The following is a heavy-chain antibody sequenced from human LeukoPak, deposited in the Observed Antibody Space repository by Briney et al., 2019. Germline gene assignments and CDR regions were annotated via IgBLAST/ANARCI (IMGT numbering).Heavy chain of an antibody. J-gene: IGHJ3*02. Sequence: ASVKVSCKASGYTFTGYYMHWVRQAPGQGLGWMGWINPNSGGTNYAQKFQGRVTMTRDTSISTAYMELSRLRSDDTAVYYCARDPLQPSIAAPAGAFDIWGQGTMVTVSS. CDR3: ARDPLQPSIAAPAGAFDI. CDR1: GYTFTGYY. V-gene: IGHV1-2*02. D-gene: IGHD6-6*01. CDR2: INPNSGGT.